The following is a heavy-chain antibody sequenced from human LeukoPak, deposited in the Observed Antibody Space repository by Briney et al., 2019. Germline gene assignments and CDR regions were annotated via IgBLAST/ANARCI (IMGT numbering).Heavy chain of an antibody. D-gene: IGHD3-10*01. V-gene: IGHV1-69*04. CDR1: GGTFSSYA. Sequence: SVKVSCKASGGTFSSYATSWVRQAPGQGLEWMGRIIPILGIANYAQKFQGRVTITADKSTSTAYMELSSPRSEDTAVYYCARDGVYGSGRTNWGQGTLVTVSS. J-gene: IGHJ4*02. CDR3: ARDGVYGSGRTN. CDR2: IIPILGIA.